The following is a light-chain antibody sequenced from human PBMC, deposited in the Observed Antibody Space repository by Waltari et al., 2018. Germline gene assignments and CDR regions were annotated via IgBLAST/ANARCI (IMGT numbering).Light chain of an antibody. V-gene: IGKV2-30*01. J-gene: IGKJ5*01. CDR1: QRLVSTAGISY. CDR2: KVS. Sequence: DVGLTQSPLSLPVTLGQPASISCGASQRLVSTAGISYLNWFHQRTGQAPRRLIYKVSIRDSGAPDRFSGSGSGTDFTLMISSVEADDVGVYFCMQATHWPVTFGQGTRLE. CDR3: MQATHWPVT.